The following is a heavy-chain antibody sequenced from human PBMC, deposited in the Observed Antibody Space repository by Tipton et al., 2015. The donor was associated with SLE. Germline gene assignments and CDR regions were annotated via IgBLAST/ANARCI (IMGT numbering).Heavy chain of an antibody. D-gene: IGHD3-10*01. CDR1: GYSISGGYY. V-gene: IGHV4-38-2*01. Sequence: GLVKPSETLSVNCVVSGYSISGGYYWAWIRQPPGKGLEWIGSLYYSGSTYYNPSLKSRVTISVDRSKNQFSLKLSSVTAADTAIYYCARTYNMVEGVAGGQFEYWGQGSLVAVSS. CDR3: ARTYNMVEGVAGGQFEY. CDR2: LYYSGST. J-gene: IGHJ4*02.